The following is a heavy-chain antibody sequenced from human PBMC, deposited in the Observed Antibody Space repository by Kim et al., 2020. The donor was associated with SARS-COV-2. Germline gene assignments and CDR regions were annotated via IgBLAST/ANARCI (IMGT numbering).Heavy chain of an antibody. CDR2: IGGDEKA. D-gene: IGHD1-26*01. V-gene: IGHV3-23*01. CDR1: GFSFRYNA. J-gene: IGHJ4*02. CDR3: AKDLWDFSASDY. Sequence: GGSLRLSCAASGFSFRYNAMNWVRQAPGKGLEYVSGIGGDEKAYYAASVKGRFTISRDNSKNPLFLQMNSLRAADTAIYYCAKDLWDFSASDYGGQG.